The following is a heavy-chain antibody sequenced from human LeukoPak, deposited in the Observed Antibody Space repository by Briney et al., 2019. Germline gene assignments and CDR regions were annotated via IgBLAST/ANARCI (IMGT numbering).Heavy chain of an antibody. CDR3: AKSSSSSWYLDY. J-gene: IGHJ4*02. D-gene: IGHD6-13*01. CDR2: ISGSGGST. Sequence: GGSLRLSCAASGFTFSSYAMSWVRQAPGKGLEWVSAISGSGGSTYYADSVEGRFTISRDNSKNTLYLQMNSLRAEDTAVYYCAKSSSSSWYLDYWGQGTLVTVSS. CDR1: GFTFSSYA. V-gene: IGHV3-23*01.